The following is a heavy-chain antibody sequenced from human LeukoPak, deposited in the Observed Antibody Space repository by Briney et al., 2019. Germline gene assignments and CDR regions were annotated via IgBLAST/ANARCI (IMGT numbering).Heavy chain of an antibody. V-gene: IGHV3-7*01. Sequence: PGGSLRLSCAASGFTFSNYWMSWVRQAPGKGLQWVANIKQDGSEKYYVDSLKGRFTISRDNAKNSLYLQMNSLRAEDTAVYYCAREISSWYRTEGRFDPWGQGTLVTVSS. D-gene: IGHD6-13*01. J-gene: IGHJ5*02. CDR3: AREISSWYRTEGRFDP. CDR2: IKQDGSEK. CDR1: GFTFSNYW.